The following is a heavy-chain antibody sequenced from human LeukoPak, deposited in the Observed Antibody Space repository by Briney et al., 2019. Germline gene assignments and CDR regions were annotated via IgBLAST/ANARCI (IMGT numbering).Heavy chain of an antibody. V-gene: IGHV4-39*01. CDR1: AGSISSSSYY. Sequence: SGTLSLTCIVSAGSISSSSYYWAWIRQPPGKGLEWIGSIYYSGRTFYNPSLKSRLTISADSSKNQFSLKLSSVNAADTAVYYCARRDIVATIDYWGQGTLVTVSS. CDR2: IYYSGRT. CDR3: ARRDIVATIDY. D-gene: IGHD5-12*01. J-gene: IGHJ4*02.